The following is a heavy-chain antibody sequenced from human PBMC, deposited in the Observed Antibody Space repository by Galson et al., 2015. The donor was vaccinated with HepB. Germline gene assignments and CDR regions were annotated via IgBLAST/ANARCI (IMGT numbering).Heavy chain of an antibody. CDR1: GFSLTTTGVG. J-gene: IGHJ3*02. Sequence: PALVTPTQTLTLTCTFSGFSLTTTGVGVGWIRQPPGKALEWLTLIYWDDDRRYSPSLRSRLIITKDTSKNQVVLTMTSMDPVDTATYYCAHIMITYGGVIGLDGFDIWGQGTMVTISP. V-gene: IGHV2-5*02. D-gene: IGHD3-16*02. CDR2: IYWDDDR. CDR3: AHIMITYGGVIGLDGFDI.